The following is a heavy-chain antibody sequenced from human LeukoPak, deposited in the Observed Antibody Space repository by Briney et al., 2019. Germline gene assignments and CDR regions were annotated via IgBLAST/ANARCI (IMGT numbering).Heavy chain of an antibody. V-gene: IGHV4-39*01. D-gene: IGHD4-23*01. Sequence: SETLSLTCTVSGGSISSSSYYWGCIRQPPGKGLEWIGRIYYSGSTYYNPSLKSRVTISVDTSKNQFSLKLSSVTAADTAVYYCASFHGGNSGEDAFDIWGQGTMVTVSS. J-gene: IGHJ3*02. CDR1: GGSISSSSYY. CDR3: ASFHGGNSGEDAFDI. CDR2: IYYSGST.